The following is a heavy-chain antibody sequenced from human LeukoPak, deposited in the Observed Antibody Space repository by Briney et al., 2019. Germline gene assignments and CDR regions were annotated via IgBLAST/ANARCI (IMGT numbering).Heavy chain of an antibody. CDR3: ATGYCSSTSCYADYYHGMDV. Sequence: SVKVSCKASGGTFSSYAISWVRQAPGQGLEWMGGIIPIFGTANYAQKFQGRVTITADESTSTAYMELSSLRSEDTAVYYCATGYCSSTSCYADYYHGMDVWGKGTTVTVSS. CDR2: IIPIFGTA. V-gene: IGHV1-69*13. J-gene: IGHJ6*04. D-gene: IGHD2-2*01. CDR1: GGTFSSYA.